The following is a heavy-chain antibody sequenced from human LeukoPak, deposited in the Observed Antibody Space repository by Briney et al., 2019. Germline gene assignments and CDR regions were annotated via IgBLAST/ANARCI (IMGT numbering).Heavy chain of an antibody. CDR2: INPNSGGT. V-gene: IGHV1-2*02. Sequence: ASVKVSCKASGYTFPIYYMHWVRQAPGQGLEWMGWINPNSGGTNYAQKFQGRVTMTRDTSISTAYMELSSLRSDDSAVYYCARDDYGYYPKFDQWGQGTLVTVSS. CDR1: GYTFPIYY. J-gene: IGHJ4*02. D-gene: IGHD4-17*01. CDR3: ARDDYGYYPKFDQ.